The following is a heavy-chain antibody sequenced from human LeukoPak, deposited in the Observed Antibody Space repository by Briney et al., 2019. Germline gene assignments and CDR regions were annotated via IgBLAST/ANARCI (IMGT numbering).Heavy chain of an antibody. Sequence: QAGGSLRLSWAASGFTFSSYWMHWVRQAPGKGLEWVAVISYDGSNKYYADSVKGRFTISRDNSKNTLYLQMNSLRAEDTAVYYCAKEPYGDYYYYYGMDVWGQGTTVTVSS. CDR3: AKEPYGDYYYYYGMDV. CDR1: GFTFSSYW. V-gene: IGHV3-30*18. D-gene: IGHD4-17*01. CDR2: ISYDGSNK. J-gene: IGHJ6*02.